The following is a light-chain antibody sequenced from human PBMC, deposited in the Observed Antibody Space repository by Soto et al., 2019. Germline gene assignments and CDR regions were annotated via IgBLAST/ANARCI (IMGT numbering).Light chain of an antibody. CDR2: GAS. J-gene: IGKJ4*01. V-gene: IGKV3-20*01. CDR1: QSVSSSY. CDR3: QLYGSSLT. Sequence: EIVLTQSPGTLSLSPGERATLSCRASQSVSSSYLVWYQQKPGQAPRLLIYGASSRATGVPGRCSGSGSGTDCIFAISRLEPEDFAVYYCQLYGSSLTFGGGNKVEIK.